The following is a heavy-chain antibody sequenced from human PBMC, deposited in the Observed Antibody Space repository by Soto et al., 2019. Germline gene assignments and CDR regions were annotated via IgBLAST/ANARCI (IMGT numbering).Heavy chain of an antibody. D-gene: IGHD4-17*01. V-gene: IGHV3-21*06. J-gene: IGHJ3*01. CDR2: VSGSSSYI. Sequence: PGGSLRLSCECSVFNFRNFNMIWVRQAPGKGLEWVSSVSGSSSYIYYADSVKGRFTVSRDNANNLVFLQMNGLRPEDTAMYYCARDLRGHYGPWGQGTMVTVS. CDR1: VFNFRNFN. CDR3: ARDLRGHYGP.